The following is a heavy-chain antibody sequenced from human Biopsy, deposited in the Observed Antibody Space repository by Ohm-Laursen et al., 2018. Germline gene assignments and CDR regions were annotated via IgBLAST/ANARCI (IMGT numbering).Heavy chain of an antibody. J-gene: IGHJ2*01. CDR1: FAPLICYY. CDR3: ARDRGYYSDRTVPGYFDL. CDR2: VHFTGST. D-gene: IGHD3-22*01. V-gene: IGHV4-59*01. Sequence: PSLTCPVSFAPLICYYLSWVLPPPRKGLEWIGFVHFTGSTDYNPSLQSRVTISVDTSKNHFSLRLRSVTPADTAIYYCARDRGYYSDRTVPGYFDLWGRGTLVTVSS.